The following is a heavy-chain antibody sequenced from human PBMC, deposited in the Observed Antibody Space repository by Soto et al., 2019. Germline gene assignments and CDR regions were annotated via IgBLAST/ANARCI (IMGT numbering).Heavy chain of an antibody. V-gene: IGHV1-18*01. J-gene: IGHJ6*02. CDR3: AKNGQPPYYYYGMDV. Sequence: QGQLVQSGPEVKKPGASVKVSCKASGYTFSRYGISWVRQAPGQGLEWMGWVSGYNGDTKYAQKVQGRVTMTVDTSTYTAYMELRSLPSDDTAKYYCAKNGQPPYYYYGMDVWGQGTTVTVSS. CDR2: VSGYNGDT. D-gene: IGHD2-8*01. CDR1: GYTFSRYG.